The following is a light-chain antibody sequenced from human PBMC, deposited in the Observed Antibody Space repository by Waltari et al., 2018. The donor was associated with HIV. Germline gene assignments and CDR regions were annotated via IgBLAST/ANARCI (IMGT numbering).Light chain of an antibody. V-gene: IGLV7-46*01. CDR3: LVSFAGTWV. Sequence: QPVVTQAHSVTVSPGDTVTPTCASTTGTVNSGHYPFWVQQRPGQAPRTLIFHSNKKHSWTPARVSGSLLGGKAARTLSGAQPDDEADYYCLVSFAGTWVFGGGTKLTVV. CDR2: HSN. J-gene: IGLJ3*02. CDR1: TGTVNSGHY.